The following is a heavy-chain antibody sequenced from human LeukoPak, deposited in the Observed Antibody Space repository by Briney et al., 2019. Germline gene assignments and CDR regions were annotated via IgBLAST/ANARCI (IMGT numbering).Heavy chain of an antibody. CDR1: GFTFSDYY. J-gene: IGHJ5*02. CDR3: AGPLGYCSSTSRYP. V-gene: IGHV3-11*04. Sequence: GGSLRLSCAASGFTFSDYYMSWIRQAPGKGLEWVSYISSSGSTIYHADSVKGRFTISRDNAKNSLYLQMNSLRAEDTAVYYCAGPLGYCSSTSRYPWGQGTLVTVSS. D-gene: IGHD2-2*01. CDR2: ISSSGSTI.